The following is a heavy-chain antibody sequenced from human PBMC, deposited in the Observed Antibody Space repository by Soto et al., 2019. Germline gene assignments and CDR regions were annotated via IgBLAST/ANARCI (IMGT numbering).Heavy chain of an antibody. Sequence: EVQLVESGGGLVQPGGSLRLSCAASGFTFSSYWMSWVRQAPGKGLEWVANIKQDGSEKYYVDSVKGRFTISRDNAKNSLYLQMNSLRAEDTAVYYCARDGPLRGSYRYYFDYWGQGTLVTVSS. V-gene: IGHV3-7*01. CDR3: ARDGPLRGSYRYYFDY. J-gene: IGHJ4*02. CDR2: IKQDGSEK. D-gene: IGHD3-16*02. CDR1: GFTFSSYW.